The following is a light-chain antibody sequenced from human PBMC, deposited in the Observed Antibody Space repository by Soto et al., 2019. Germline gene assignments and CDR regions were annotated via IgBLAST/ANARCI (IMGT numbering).Light chain of an antibody. J-gene: IGKJ1*01. CDR2: GAS. Sequence: DIQMTQSPSTLSASVGDRVTITCRASESMSNCLAWYQQKPGKAPKLLISGASSLQSGVPSRFSGSASGTEFTLTISSMQPDDFATFYCQQYNGYSRTFGQGTKVDIK. CDR3: QQYNGYSRT. V-gene: IGKV1-5*01. CDR1: ESMSNC.